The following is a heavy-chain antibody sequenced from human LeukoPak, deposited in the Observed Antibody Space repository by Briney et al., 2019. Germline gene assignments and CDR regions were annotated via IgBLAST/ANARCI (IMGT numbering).Heavy chain of an antibody. CDR1: GGSISSYY. CDR3: ARDLGVPNYDSSGSYFDY. CDR2: IYTSGST. J-gene: IGHJ4*02. Sequence: PSETLSLTCTVSGGSISSYYWSWIRQPAGKGLEWIGRIYTSGSTNYNPSLKSRVTMSVDTSKNQFSLKLSSVTAADTAVYYRARDLGVPNYDSSGSYFDYWGQGTLVTVSS. D-gene: IGHD3-22*01. V-gene: IGHV4-4*07.